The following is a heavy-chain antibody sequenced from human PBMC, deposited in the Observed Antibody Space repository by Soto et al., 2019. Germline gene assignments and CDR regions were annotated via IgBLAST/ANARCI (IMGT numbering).Heavy chain of an antibody. D-gene: IGHD3-10*01. V-gene: IGHV4-30-2*01. CDR2: IYHSGST. CDR1: GGSISSGGYS. Sequence: QLQLQESGSGLVKPSQTLSLTCAVSGGSISSGGYSWSWIRQPPGKGLEWIGYIYHSGSTYYNPSLKSRVTISVDRSKNQFSLKLSSVTAADTAVYYCASTIVLPKESYFDYWGQGTLVTVSS. J-gene: IGHJ4*02. CDR3: ASTIVLPKESYFDY.